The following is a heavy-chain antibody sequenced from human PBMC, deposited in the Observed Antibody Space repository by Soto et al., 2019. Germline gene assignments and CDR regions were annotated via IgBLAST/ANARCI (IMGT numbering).Heavy chain of an antibody. J-gene: IGHJ6*02. CDR3: ARDVEYSSSSAYYYGMDV. CDR1: GGTFSSYA. V-gene: IGHV1-69*13. CDR2: IIPIFGTA. D-gene: IGHD6-6*01. Sequence: SVKVSCKASGGTFSSYAISWVRQAPGQGLEWMGGIIPIFGTANYAQKFQGRVTITADESTSTAYMELSSLRSEDTAVYYCARDVEYSSSSAYYYGMDVWGQGTTVTVSS.